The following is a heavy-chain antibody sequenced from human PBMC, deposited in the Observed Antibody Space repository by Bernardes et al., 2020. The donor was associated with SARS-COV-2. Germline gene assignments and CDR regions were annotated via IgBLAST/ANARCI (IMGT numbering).Heavy chain of an antibody. V-gene: IGHV3-20*01. J-gene: IGHJ4*02. Sequence: GGSLRLSCAASGFTFDDYGMSWVRQVPGKRLQWVAGVIRNGGSTGYVDSVSGRFTISRDNAKNSLYLQMNSLRAEDTAFYHSVREYLAGPFDLWGQEIGVSISS. CDR1: GFTFDDYG. D-gene: IGHD6-19*01. CDR3: VREYLAGPFDL. CDR2: VIRNGGST.